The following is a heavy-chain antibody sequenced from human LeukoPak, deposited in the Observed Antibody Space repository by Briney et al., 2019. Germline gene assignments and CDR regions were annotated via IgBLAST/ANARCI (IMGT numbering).Heavy chain of an antibody. CDR3: ARLRRDIVVVPAARGFDP. CDR2: INHSGST. Sequence: PSETLSLTCTVSGGSISSSGYYWSWIRQPPGKGLEWIGEINHSGSTYYNPSLKSRVTISVDTSKNQFSLKLSSVSAADTAVYYCARLRRDIVVVPAARGFDPWGQGTLVTVSS. V-gene: IGHV4-39*01. CDR1: GGSISSSGYY. D-gene: IGHD2-2*01. J-gene: IGHJ5*02.